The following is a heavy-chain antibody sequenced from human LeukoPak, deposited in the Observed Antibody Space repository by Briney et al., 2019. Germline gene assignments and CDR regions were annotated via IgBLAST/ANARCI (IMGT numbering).Heavy chain of an antibody. V-gene: IGHV4-59*08. CDR3: ARGGYDYNFDY. D-gene: IGHD5-24*01. J-gene: IGHJ4*02. Sequence: SETLSLTCTVSGGSISSYYWSWIRQPPGKGLEWIGYIYYSGSTNYNPSIKSRVTTSVDTSKNQFSLKLSSVTAADTAVYYCARGGYDYNFDYWGQGTLVTVSP. CDR1: GGSISSYY. CDR2: IYYSGST.